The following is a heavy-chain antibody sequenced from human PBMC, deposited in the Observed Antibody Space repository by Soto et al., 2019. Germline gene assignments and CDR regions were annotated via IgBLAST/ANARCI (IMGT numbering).Heavy chain of an antibody. CDR1: GYSFTSYY. Sequence: QVQLVQSGAEVKEPGASVKLSCKTSGYSFTSYYIHWVRQAPGQGLEWMAIINPSGGDTGYTQKFQGRVTVTRDMSTSTVYMYLSSLRSEDTAVYYCALNAFDFWGQGTMVTVSS. CDR2: INPSGGDT. J-gene: IGHJ3*01. V-gene: IGHV1-46*01. CDR3: ALNAFDF.